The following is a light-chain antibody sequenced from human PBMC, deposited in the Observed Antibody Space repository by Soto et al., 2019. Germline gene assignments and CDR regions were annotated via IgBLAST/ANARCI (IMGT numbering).Light chain of an antibody. Sequence: EIVMTQSPATLSVSPEERATLSCRASQSVSSNLAWYQQKPGQAPMLLIYGASTRSTGIPARFSGSGSGTEFTLTNSSLQSEDFAVFYCYQYNNWHLTVGGGTKVEIK. CDR2: GAS. V-gene: IGKV3-15*01. J-gene: IGKJ4*01. CDR3: YQYNNWHLT. CDR1: QSVSSN.